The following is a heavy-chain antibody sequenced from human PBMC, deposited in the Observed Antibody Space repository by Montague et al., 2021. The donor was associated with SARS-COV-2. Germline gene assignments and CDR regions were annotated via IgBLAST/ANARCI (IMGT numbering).Heavy chain of an antibody. CDR2: TYYRSKWYH. D-gene: IGHD2-15*01. CDR3: ARTTTRMLYPENAFDI. V-gene: IGHV6-1*01. CDR1: GDSVSSNPVT. Sequence: CAISGDSVSSNPVTWNWIRQSPSRGLEWLGRTYYRSKWYHDYAISLKSRITINPDTSKNQFSLQLSSVAPEDTVVFYCARTTTRMLYPENAFDIWGQGTMVTVSS. J-gene: IGHJ3*02.